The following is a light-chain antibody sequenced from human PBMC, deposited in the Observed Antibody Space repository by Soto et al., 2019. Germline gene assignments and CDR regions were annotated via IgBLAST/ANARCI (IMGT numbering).Light chain of an antibody. Sequence: EIVLTQSPATLSLSPGDRATLSCRASQSVSSNLAWYQQKPGQAPRLLIYGASTRATGIPARFSGSGSGTDFTLTISSLEPEDFAVYYCQKRSNWPTWTVGHGSKVDIK. CDR3: QKRSNWPTWT. J-gene: IGKJ1*01. CDR2: GAS. V-gene: IGKV3-11*01. CDR1: QSVSSN.